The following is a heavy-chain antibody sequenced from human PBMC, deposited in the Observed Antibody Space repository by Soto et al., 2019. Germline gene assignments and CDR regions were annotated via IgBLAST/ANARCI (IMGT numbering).Heavy chain of an antibody. Sequence: EVQLVESGGGLVQPGGSLRVSCAASGFTFGDYWMHWVRQVPGKGLVWVSRVNFHGTTTNYADSVKGRFPISRDNAKNTVSLQMDSLRAADTAVYYCGRGIQFHSGVELWGHGTTVTVSS. J-gene: IGHJ6*02. D-gene: IGHD5-18*01. CDR2: VNFHGTTT. V-gene: IGHV3-74*01. CDR1: GFTFGDYW. CDR3: GRGIQFHSGVEL.